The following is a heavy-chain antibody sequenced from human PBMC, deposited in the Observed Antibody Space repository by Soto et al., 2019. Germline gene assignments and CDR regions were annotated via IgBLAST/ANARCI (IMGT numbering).Heavy chain of an antibody. CDR2: IKSKTDGGTT. CDR3: TTRGGGSGSYYKSPQDCYYYGMDV. D-gene: IGHD3-10*01. CDR1: GFTFSNAW. V-gene: IGHV3-15*07. Sequence: PGGSLRLSCAASGFTFSNAWMNWVRQAPGKGLEWVGRIKSKTDGGTTDYAAPVKGRFTISRDDSKNTLYLQMNSLKTEDTAVYYCTTRGGGSGSYYKSPQDCYYYGMDVWGQGTTVTVSS. J-gene: IGHJ6*02.